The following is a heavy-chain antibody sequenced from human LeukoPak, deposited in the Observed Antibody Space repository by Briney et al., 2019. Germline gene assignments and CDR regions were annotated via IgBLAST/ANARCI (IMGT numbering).Heavy chain of an antibody. V-gene: IGHV4-34*01. CDR3: ARVSGYSGYDYDY. D-gene: IGHD5-12*01. CDR2: INHSGST. Sequence: SETLSLTCAVYGGSFSGYYWSWIRQPPGKGLEWIGEINHSGSTNYNPSLKSRVTISVDTSKNQFSLKLSSVTAADTAVYYCARVSGYSGYDYDYWGQGTLVTVSS. J-gene: IGHJ4*02. CDR1: GGSFSGYY.